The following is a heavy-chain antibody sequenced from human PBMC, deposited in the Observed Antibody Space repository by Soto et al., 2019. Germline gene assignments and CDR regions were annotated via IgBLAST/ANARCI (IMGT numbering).Heavy chain of an antibody. Sequence: SVKVSCKASGGTFSSYAISWVRQAPGQGLEWMGGIIPIFGTANYAQKFQGRVTITADESTSTAYMELSSLRSEDTAVYYCARDYYDSSGYITPRWFDPWGQGTLVTVSS. D-gene: IGHD3-22*01. CDR2: IIPIFGTA. V-gene: IGHV1-69*13. CDR1: GGTFSSYA. J-gene: IGHJ5*02. CDR3: ARDYYDSSGYITPRWFDP.